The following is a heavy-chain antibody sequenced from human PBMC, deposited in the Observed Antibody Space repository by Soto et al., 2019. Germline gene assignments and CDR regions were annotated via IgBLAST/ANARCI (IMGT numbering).Heavy chain of an antibody. CDR1: GFTFSNYG. CDR2: MSYDGNNK. Sequence: QVQLVESGGGVVQPGRSLRLSCAASGFTFSNYGMHWVRQAPGKGPEWVTIMSYDGNNKFYADSVKGRFTISRDNSKNTLYLQMDSLRAEDTAVYYCAKDVYCGTTGCLRNIVHYVGQGTLVTVSS. J-gene: IGHJ4*02. V-gene: IGHV3-30*18. D-gene: IGHD2-2*01. CDR3: AKDVYCGTTGCLRNIVHY.